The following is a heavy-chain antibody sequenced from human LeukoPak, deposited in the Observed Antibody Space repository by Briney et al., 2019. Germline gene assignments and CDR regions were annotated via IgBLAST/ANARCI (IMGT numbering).Heavy chain of an antibody. CDR2: IRSKAYGGTT. D-gene: IGHD4-23*01. Sequence: GGSLRLSCTASGFTFGDYAMSWFRQAPGKGLEWLGFIRSKAYGGTTEFAASVKGRFTISRDDSKSIAYLQMNSLKTEDTAVYYCTTSYDYGGTNWFDPWGQGTLVTVSS. J-gene: IGHJ5*02. V-gene: IGHV3-49*03. CDR1: GFTFGDYA. CDR3: TTSYDYGGTNWFDP.